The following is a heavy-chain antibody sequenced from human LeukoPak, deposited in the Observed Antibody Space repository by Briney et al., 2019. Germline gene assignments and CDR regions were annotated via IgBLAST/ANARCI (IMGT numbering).Heavy chain of an antibody. V-gene: IGHV4-30-4*01. J-gene: IGHJ6*02. CDR3: ARYSPIWSGYTTAKNYYYYGMDV. Sequence: PPETLSLTCTVSGGSISSGDYYWSWIRQPPGKGLEWIGYIYYSGSTYYNPSLKSRVTISVGTSKNQFSLKLSSVTAADTAVYYCARYSPIWSGYTTAKNYYYYGMDVWGQGTTVTVSS. D-gene: IGHD3-3*01. CDR2: IYYSGST. CDR1: GGSISSGDYY.